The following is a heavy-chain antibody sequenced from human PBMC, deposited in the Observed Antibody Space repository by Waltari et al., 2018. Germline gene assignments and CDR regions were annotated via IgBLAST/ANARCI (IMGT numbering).Heavy chain of an antibody. V-gene: IGHV1-2*02. Sequence: QVQLVQSGADVKKPGASVKVSCKASGYTFTGYYMHWGPTAPGQGLEWMGWINPNSGGTNYGQKFQGRVTMTRDTSISTAYMELSRLRSDDTAVYFCAKDVGYSGSFSGQYWGQGTLVTVSS. J-gene: IGHJ4*02. CDR3: AKDVGYSGSFSGQY. D-gene: IGHD1-26*01. CDR1: GYTFTGYY. CDR2: INPNSGGT.